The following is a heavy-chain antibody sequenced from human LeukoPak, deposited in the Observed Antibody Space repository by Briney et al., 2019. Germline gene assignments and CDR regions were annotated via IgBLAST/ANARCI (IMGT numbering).Heavy chain of an antibody. D-gene: IGHD4-17*01. V-gene: IGHV3-23*01. Sequence: PGGSLRLSCAASGFTFSDYYMSWIRQAPGKGLEWVSAISGSGGSTYYADSVKGRFTISRDNSKNTLYLQMNSLRAEDTAVYYCAKEGDYGDYVGIAFDIWGQGTMVTVSS. J-gene: IGHJ3*02. CDR1: GFTFSDYY. CDR3: AKEGDYGDYVGIAFDI. CDR2: ISGSGGST.